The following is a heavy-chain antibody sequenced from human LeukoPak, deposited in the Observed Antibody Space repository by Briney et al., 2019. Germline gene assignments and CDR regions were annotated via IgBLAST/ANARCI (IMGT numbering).Heavy chain of an antibody. D-gene: IGHD3-3*01. CDR3: ARSHRDFWSGYYLDY. CDR2: IYYSGST. V-gene: IGHV4-59*01. J-gene: IGHJ4*02. Sequence: PSETLSLTCTVSGGSISSYYWSWIRQPPGKGLEWIGYIYYSGSTNYNPSLKSRVTISVDTPKNQFSLKLSSVTAADTAVYYCARSHRDFWSGYYLDYWGQGTLVTVSS. CDR1: GGSISSYY.